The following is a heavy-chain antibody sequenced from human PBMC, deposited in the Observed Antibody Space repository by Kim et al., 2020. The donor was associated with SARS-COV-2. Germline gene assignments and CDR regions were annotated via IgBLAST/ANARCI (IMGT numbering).Heavy chain of an antibody. J-gene: IGHJ3*02. Sequence: GGSLRLSCAASGFTFSSYAMHWVRQAPGKGLEWVAVISYDGSNKYYADSVKGRFTISRDNSKNTLYLQMNSLRAEDTAVYYCARDRAYYDILTGYHPDAFDIWGQGTMVTVSS. CDR3: ARDRAYYDILTGYHPDAFDI. D-gene: IGHD3-9*01. CDR2: ISYDGSNK. CDR1: GFTFSSYA. V-gene: IGHV3-30*04.